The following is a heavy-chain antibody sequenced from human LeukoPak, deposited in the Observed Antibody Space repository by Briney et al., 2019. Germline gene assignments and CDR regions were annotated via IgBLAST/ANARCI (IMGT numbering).Heavy chain of an antibody. CDR3: AGRYPTVTTNTDY. CDR1: GFTFSSFT. Sequence: PGRSLRLSCAASGFTFSSFTMHWVRQAPGKGLEWVAVISYDGSNKYYADSVKGRFTISRDNSKNTLYLQMNSLRAEDTAVYYCAGRYPTVTTNTDYWGQGTLVTVSS. V-gene: IGHV3-30-3*01. CDR2: ISYDGSNK. J-gene: IGHJ4*02. D-gene: IGHD4-17*01.